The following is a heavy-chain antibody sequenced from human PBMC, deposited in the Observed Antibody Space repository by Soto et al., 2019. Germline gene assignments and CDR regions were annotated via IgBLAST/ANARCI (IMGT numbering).Heavy chain of an antibody. Sequence: GGSLRLSCAASGFTFSSFGMHWVGQAPGKGLEWGGVIWYDGSNKYYADSVKGRFTISRDNSKNTLYLQMNSLRAEDTAVYYCARDGVAAAGEFDYWGQGTLVTVSS. CDR3: ARDGVAAAGEFDY. V-gene: IGHV3-33*01. D-gene: IGHD6-13*01. J-gene: IGHJ4*02. CDR1: GFTFSSFG. CDR2: IWYDGSNK.